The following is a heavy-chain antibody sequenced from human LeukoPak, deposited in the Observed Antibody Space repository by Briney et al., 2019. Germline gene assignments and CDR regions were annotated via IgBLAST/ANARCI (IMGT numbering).Heavy chain of an antibody. CDR2: INHSGST. CDR1: GGSISSYY. J-gene: IGHJ5*02. D-gene: IGHD2-2*01. V-gene: IGHV4-34*01. CDR3: ARVYCSSSSCNNWFDP. Sequence: SETLSLTCTVSGGSISSYYWSWIRQPPGKGLEWIGEINHSGSTNYNPSLKSRVTISVDTSKNQLSLKLSSVTAADTAVYYCARVYCSSSSCNNWFDPWGQGTLVTVSS.